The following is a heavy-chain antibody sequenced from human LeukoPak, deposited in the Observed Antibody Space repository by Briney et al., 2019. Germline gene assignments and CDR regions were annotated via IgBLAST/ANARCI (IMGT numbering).Heavy chain of an antibody. CDR1: GYTFTSYD. J-gene: IGHJ4*02. CDR2: MNTNSGNT. Sequence: ASVKVSCKASGYTFTSYDINWVRQATGQGLEWMGWMNTNSGNTGYVQKFQGRVTMTRNTSISTAYMELSSLRSEDTAVYYCARGRSHIVVVTAIDFDYWGQGTLVTVSS. D-gene: IGHD2-21*02. CDR3: ARGRSHIVVVTAIDFDY. V-gene: IGHV1-8*01.